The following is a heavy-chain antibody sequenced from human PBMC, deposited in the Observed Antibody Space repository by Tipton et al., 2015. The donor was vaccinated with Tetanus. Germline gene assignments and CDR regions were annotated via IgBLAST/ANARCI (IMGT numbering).Heavy chain of an antibody. CDR3: ARAKARGYSGYDHYYYYGMDV. V-gene: IGHV4-39*07. Sequence: TLSLTCTVSGGSISSSSYYWSWIRQPPGKGPEWIGEINHSGSTNYNPSLKSRVTISVDTSKNQFSLKLSSVTAADTAVYYCARAKARGYSGYDHYYYYGMDVWGQGTTVTVSS. J-gene: IGHJ6*02. CDR2: INHSGST. CDR1: GGSISSSSYY. D-gene: IGHD5-12*01.